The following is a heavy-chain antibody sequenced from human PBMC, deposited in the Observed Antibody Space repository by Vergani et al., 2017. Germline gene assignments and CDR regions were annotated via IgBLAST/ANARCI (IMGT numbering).Heavy chain of an antibody. D-gene: IGHD2-15*01. J-gene: IGHJ5*02. CDR3: ARFQKYCSGGSCYPAGFDP. V-gene: IGHV1-69*06. CDR1: GGTFSSYA. Sequence: QVQLVQSGAEVKKPGSSVKVSCKASGGTFSSYAISWVRQAPGQGLEWMGGIIPIFGTANYAQKFQGRVTITADKSTSTAYMELSSLRSEDTAVYYCARFQKYCSGGSCYPAGFDPWGQGTLVTVSS. CDR2: IIPIFGTA.